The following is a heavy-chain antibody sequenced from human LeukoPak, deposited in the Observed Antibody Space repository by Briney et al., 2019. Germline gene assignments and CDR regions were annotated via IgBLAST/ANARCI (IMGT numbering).Heavy chain of an antibody. Sequence: GGSLRLSCTASGFNVSSYGMHWVRQAPGKGLECVAFIRYDGSNKYYADSVKGRFTISRDNSKNTLYLQMNSLRAEDTAVYYCAKDRESSGYYYGLFDYWGQGTLVTVSS. CDR2: IRYDGSNK. CDR1: GFNVSSYG. D-gene: IGHD3-22*01. CDR3: AKDRESSGYYYGLFDY. V-gene: IGHV3-30*02. J-gene: IGHJ4*02.